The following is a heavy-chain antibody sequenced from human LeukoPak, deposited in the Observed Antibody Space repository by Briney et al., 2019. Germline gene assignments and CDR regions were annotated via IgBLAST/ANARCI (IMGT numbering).Heavy chain of an antibody. V-gene: IGHV3-23*01. CDR3: AKDLSLLLEQNAFDI. CDR2: ISGSGGST. Sequence: GGSLRLSCAASGFTFSSYAMSWVRQAPGKGLEWVSAISGSGGSTYYADSVKGRFTISRDNSKNTLYLQMNSLRAGDTAVYYCAKDLSLLLEQNAFDIWGEATMVTVSS. D-gene: IGHD2-21*02. CDR1: GFTFSSYA. J-gene: IGHJ3*02.